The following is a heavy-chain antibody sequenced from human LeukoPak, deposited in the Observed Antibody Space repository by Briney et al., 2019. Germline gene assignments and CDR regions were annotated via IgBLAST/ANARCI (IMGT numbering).Heavy chain of an antibody. CDR2: VSYDGST. Sequence: SETLSLTCTVSGGPINVYYWSWIRQPPGKGLEWIGYVSYDGSTNYNPSLKSRVIILLYTSKNQLSLKLSSVTAADTAVYYCARSEQLIRTFDYWGQGTLVTVSS. D-gene: IGHD6-13*01. J-gene: IGHJ4*02. V-gene: IGHV4-59*08. CDR3: ARSEQLIRTFDY. CDR1: GGPINVYY.